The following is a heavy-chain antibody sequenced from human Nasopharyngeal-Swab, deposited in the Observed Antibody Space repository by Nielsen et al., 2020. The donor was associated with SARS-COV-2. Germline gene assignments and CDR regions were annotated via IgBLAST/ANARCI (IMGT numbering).Heavy chain of an antibody. J-gene: IGHJ4*02. Sequence: GGSLRLSCAASGFTFSPYWMTWVRQAPGKGLEWLANVKQDGTEKYFVDSVKGRFTISRDNAKNSLYLHMNSLRAEDTAVYYCARDEILDYWGQGTLVTVSS. CDR1: GFTFSPYW. CDR2: VKQDGTEK. CDR3: ARDEILDY. D-gene: IGHD2/OR15-2a*01. V-gene: IGHV3-7*01.